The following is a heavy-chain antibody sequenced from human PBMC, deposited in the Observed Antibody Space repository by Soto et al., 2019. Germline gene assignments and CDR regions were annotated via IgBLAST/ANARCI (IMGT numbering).Heavy chain of an antibody. Sequence: QVQLQESGPGLVKPSETLSLTCTVSGGSISSYYWHWIRQPPGKGLECIGYIFYSGTTYYNPSLKSRVPMSLDTSKTQFSLKLSSVTAADTAVYYCVANYYDSSGYYYVDYWGQGTLVTVSS. CDR3: VANYYDSSGYYYVDY. V-gene: IGHV4-59*08. CDR2: IFYSGTT. D-gene: IGHD3-22*01. J-gene: IGHJ4*02. CDR1: GGSISSYY.